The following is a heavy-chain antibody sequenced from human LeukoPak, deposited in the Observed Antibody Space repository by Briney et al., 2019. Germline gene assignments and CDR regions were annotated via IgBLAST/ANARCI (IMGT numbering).Heavy chain of an antibody. V-gene: IGHV3-21*01. CDR1: GFTFSSYS. D-gene: IGHD6-19*01. CDR2: ISSSSSYI. J-gene: IGHJ5*02. CDR3: ARGGGIAVAGWFDP. Sequence: GGSLRLSCAASGFTFSSYSMNWDRQAPGKGLEWVSSISSSSSYIYYADSVKGRFTISRDNAKNSLYLQMNSLRAEDTAVYYCARGGGIAVAGWFDPWGQGTLVTVSS.